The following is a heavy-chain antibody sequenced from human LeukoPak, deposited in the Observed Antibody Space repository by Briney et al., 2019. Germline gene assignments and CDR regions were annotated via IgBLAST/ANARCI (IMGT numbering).Heavy chain of an antibody. D-gene: IGHD3-22*01. V-gene: IGHV3-9*01. CDR2: ISWNSGSI. CDR1: GFTFDNYA. CDR3: AKDKYYDSSGLDY. J-gene: IGHJ4*02. Sequence: GGSLRLSCAASGFTFDNYAMHWVRQAPGKGLEWVSGISWNSGSIGYADSVKGRFTISRDNAKNSLYLQMNSLRAEDTALYYCAKDKYYDSSGLDYWGQGTLVTVSS.